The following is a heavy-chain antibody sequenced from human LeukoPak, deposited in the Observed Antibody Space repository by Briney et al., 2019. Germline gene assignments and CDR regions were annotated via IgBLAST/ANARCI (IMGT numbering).Heavy chain of an antibody. Sequence: PGGSLRLSCTASGFTFGDYAMSWVRQAPGKGLEWVGFIRSKAYGGTTEYAASVKGRFTISRDESKSIAYLQMNSLRAEDTAVYYCARGPDNYYDTPSDYWGQGTLVTVSS. J-gene: IGHJ4*02. D-gene: IGHD3-22*01. CDR3: ARGPDNYYDTPSDY. CDR1: GFTFGDYA. V-gene: IGHV3-49*04. CDR2: IRSKAYGGTT.